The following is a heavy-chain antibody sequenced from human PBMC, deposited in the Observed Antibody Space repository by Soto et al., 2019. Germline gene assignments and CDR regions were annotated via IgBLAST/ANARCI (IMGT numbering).Heavy chain of an antibody. V-gene: IGHV4-59*01. CDR1: GVSISSYY. CDR2: VYYSGNT. J-gene: IGHJ4*02. CDR3: AKDMGSGWPIDS. D-gene: IGHD6-19*01. Sequence: PSETLSLTCTVSGVSISSYYWSWIRQPPGKGLEWIGYVYYSGNTNYNPSLRSRVTISIDTSKNQFSLKLTSLTAADTAVYYCAKDMGSGWPIDSWGQGSLVTVSS.